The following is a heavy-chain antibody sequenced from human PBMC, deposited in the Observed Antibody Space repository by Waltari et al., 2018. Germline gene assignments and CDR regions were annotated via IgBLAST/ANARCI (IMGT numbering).Heavy chain of an antibody. CDR2: VHHSGKT. V-gene: IGHV4-4*02. Sequence: QVQLQESGQGLVKPSGTLSLTCAVSGDSISGNYWWCGVRQSPEKGLEWIGQVHHSGKTHYNPSLQSRVAISVDKPKNQFSLNLNSVTAADTAIYYCAGDRAIGLFFDYWGRGTLVTVSS. CDR3: AGDRAIGLFFDY. J-gene: IGHJ4*02. D-gene: IGHD2-2*01. CDR1: GDSISGNYW.